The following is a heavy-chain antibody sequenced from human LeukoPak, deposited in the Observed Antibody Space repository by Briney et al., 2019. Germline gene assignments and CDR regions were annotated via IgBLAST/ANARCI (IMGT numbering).Heavy chain of an antibody. CDR2: IYTSGST. V-gene: IGHV4-4*07. D-gene: IGHD1-1*01. J-gene: IGHJ5*02. CDR3: AREYNEYPENWFDP. Sequence: SETLSLTCTVSGGSISSYYWSWIRQPAGKGLEWIGRIYTSGSTSYNPSLKSRVTMSVDTSKNQFSLKLSSVTAADTAVYYCAREYNEYPENWFDPWGQGTLVTVSS. CDR1: GGSISSYY.